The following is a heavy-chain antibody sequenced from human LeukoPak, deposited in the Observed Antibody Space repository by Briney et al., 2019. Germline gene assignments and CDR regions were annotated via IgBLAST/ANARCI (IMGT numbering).Heavy chain of an antibody. Sequence: GGSLRLSCAASGFTFSDYYMSWIRQAPGKGLEWISYISSSRDYTNYADSVKGRFTISRDNAKNSLYLQMDSLRAEDTAVYYCARDKRQERWPDYWGQGTLVTVSS. V-gene: IGHV3-11*06. CDR1: GFTFSDYY. CDR2: ISSSRDYT. J-gene: IGHJ4*02. D-gene: IGHD5-24*01. CDR3: ARDKRQERWPDY.